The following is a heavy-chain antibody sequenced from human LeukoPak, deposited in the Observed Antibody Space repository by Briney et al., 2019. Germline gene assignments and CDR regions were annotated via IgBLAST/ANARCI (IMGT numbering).Heavy chain of an antibody. CDR1: GGSISSGGYY. J-gene: IGHJ4*02. D-gene: IGHD5-24*01. Sequence: SQTLSLTCTVSGGSISSGGYYWSWIRQPAGKGLEWIGRIYTSGTTNYNPSLKSRVTILVDTSKNQISLKLSSVTAADTAVYYCARAGRDGYNPLFDYWGQGALVTVSS. V-gene: IGHV4-61*02. CDR2: IYTSGTT. CDR3: ARAGRDGYNPLFDY.